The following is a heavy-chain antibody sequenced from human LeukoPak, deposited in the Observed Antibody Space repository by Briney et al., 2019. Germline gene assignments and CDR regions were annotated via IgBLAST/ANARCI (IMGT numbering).Heavy chain of an antibody. V-gene: IGHV3-30*02. CDR1: GFTFSSYG. CDR2: IRYDGSNK. Sequence: GGSLRLSCAASGFTFSSYGMHWVRQAPGKGLEWVAFIRYDGSNKYYADSVKGRFTISRDNSKNTLYLQMNSLRAEDTAVYYRAKDSRRRKTYYYDSSGLYYFDYWGQGTLVTVSS. D-gene: IGHD3-22*01. J-gene: IGHJ4*02. CDR3: AKDSRRRKTYYYDSSGLYYFDY.